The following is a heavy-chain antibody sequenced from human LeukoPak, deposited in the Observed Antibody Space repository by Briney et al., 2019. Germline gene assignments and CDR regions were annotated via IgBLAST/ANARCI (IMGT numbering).Heavy chain of an antibody. CDR2: INHSGST. D-gene: IGHD6-19*01. CDR1: GGSFSGYY. J-gene: IGHJ4*02. CDR3: ASLQQWLAPIDY. Sequence: KPSETLSLTCAVYGGSFSGYYWSWIRQPPGKRLEWIGEINHSGSTNYNPSLKSRVTISVDTSKNQFSLKLSSVTAADTAVYYCASLQQWLAPIDYWGQGTLVTVSS. V-gene: IGHV4-34*01.